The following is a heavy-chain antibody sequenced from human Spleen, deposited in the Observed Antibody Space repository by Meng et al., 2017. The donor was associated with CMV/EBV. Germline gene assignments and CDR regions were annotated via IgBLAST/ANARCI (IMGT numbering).Heavy chain of an antibody. CDR3: ARDHIRLEWFGAYGMDL. D-gene: IGHD3-10*01. V-gene: IGHV1-18*01. Sequence: ASVKVSCKASGYTFATYGFSWVRQAPGQGLEWMGWISTDNGNTNYAEKFQGRVTMTADTSTTTAYMELRSLGSDDTAVYYCARDHIRLEWFGAYGMDLWGQGTTVTVSS. CDR1: GYTFATYG. J-gene: IGHJ6*02. CDR2: ISTDNGNT.